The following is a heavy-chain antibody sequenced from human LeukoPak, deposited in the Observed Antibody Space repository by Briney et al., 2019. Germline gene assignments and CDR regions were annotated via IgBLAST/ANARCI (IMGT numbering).Heavy chain of an antibody. CDR2: TNPNSGDT. CDR1: AYSFTGFY. V-gene: IGHV1-2*02. D-gene: IGHD2-2*02. J-gene: IGHJ5*02. CDR3: ARGLDIVVVPAAIWDWFDP. Sequence: ASVKVSCKSSAYSFTGFYMHWVRQAPGQGLEWMGWTNPNSGDTKYAQKFQGRVTMTRDTSINTAYMELSRLRSDDTAVYYCARGLDIVVVPAAIWDWFDPWGQGTLVTVSS.